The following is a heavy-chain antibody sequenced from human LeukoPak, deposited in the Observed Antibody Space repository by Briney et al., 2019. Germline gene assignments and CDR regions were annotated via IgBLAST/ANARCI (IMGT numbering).Heavy chain of an antibody. J-gene: IGHJ4*02. V-gene: IGHV3-30*03. CDR2: ISYDGSNK. CDR3: ARDDGSGWNIDY. Sequence: GGSLRLSCAASGFTFSSYGMHWVRQAPGKGLEWVAVISYDGSNKYYADSVKGRFTVSRDNAKNSLYLQMNSLRDEDTAVYYCARDDGSGWNIDYWGQGTLVTVSS. D-gene: IGHD6-19*01. CDR1: GFTFSSYG.